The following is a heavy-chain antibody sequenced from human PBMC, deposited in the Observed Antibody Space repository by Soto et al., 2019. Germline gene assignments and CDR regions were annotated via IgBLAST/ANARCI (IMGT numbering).Heavy chain of an antibody. CDR3: AVGAAAGTSYYYYGMDV. Sequence: PSETLSLTCTASGGSISSYYWSWIRQPPGKGLEWIRYIYYSGSTNYNPSLKSRVTISVDTSKNQFSLKLSSVTAADTAVYYCAVGAAAGTSYYYYGMDVWGQGTTVTAP. J-gene: IGHJ6*02. CDR2: IYYSGST. V-gene: IGHV4-59*01. D-gene: IGHD6-13*01. CDR1: GGSISSYY.